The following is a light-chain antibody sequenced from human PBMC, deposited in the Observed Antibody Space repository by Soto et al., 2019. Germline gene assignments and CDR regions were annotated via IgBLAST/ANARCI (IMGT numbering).Light chain of an antibody. V-gene: IGKV3-15*01. CDR2: DTS. CDR3: QPYNNWPLT. J-gene: IGKJ4*01. Sequence: VMRQAPAPLSVSPGGGATPSCGASQGIGDTLAWYQHKPGQTPRLLIYDTSTRATGVPTRFSGSRSGAEFTLTINSLQSEDFAVYYCQPYNNWPLTFGGGTKVDIK. CDR1: QGIGDT.